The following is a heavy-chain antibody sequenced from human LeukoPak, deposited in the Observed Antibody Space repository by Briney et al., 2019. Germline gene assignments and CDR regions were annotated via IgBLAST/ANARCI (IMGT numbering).Heavy chain of an antibody. CDR2: GGWGDDI. D-gene: IGHD6-13*01. CDR1: GFTYNIYV. J-gene: IGHJ4*02. V-gene: IGHV3-23*01. Sequence: QAGGPLTLSCAAWGFTYNIYVKRWARDAPGGGGEGVSNGGWGDDIQYADSLKGRFTGYRDDAKNTVYIQMNSLRVEETGIYFCAKDATTRTSSWDHFDSWGQGTLVTVSS. CDR3: AKDATTRTSSWDHFDS.